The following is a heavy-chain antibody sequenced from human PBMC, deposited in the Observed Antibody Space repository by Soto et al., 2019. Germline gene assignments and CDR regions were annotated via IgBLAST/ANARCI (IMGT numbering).Heavy chain of an antibody. V-gene: IGHV4-34*01. CDR2: INHSGST. J-gene: IGHJ5*02. D-gene: IGHD2-21*01. CDR3: ARLGAYYQSLDP. Sequence: SETLSLTCAVYGGSFSGYYWTWIRQPPGTGLEWIGEINHSGSTNYNPSLKSRATISVDTSKNQFSLKLTPVTAADTAVYYCARLGAYYQSLDPWGPGTLVTVSS. CDR1: GGSFSGYY.